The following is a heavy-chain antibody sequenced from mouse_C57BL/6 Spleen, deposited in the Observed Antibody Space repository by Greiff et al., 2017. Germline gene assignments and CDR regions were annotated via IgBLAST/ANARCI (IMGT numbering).Heavy chain of an antibody. J-gene: IGHJ4*01. CDR2: INYDGSST. D-gene: IGHD2-5*01. V-gene: IGHV5-16*01. CDR1: GFTFSDYY. Sequence: EVKVVESEGGLVQPGSSMKLSCTASGFTFSDYYMAWVRQVPEKGLEWVANINYDGSSTYYLDSLKSRFIISRDNAKNILYLQMSSLKSEDTATYYCARGSNHYAMDYWGQGTSVTVSS. CDR3: ARGSNHYAMDY.